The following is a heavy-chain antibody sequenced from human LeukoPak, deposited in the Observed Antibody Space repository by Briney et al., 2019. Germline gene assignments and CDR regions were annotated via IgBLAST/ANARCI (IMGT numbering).Heavy chain of an antibody. CDR1: GGSISSGDYY. Sequence: SETLSLTCTVSGGSISSGDYYWSWIRQPPGKGLEWIGYIYYSGSTYYNPSLKSRVTISVDTSKNQFSLKLSSVTAADTAVYYCARGLGGWAHWFDPWGQGTLVTVSS. J-gene: IGHJ5*02. V-gene: IGHV4-30-4*01. CDR3: ARGLGGWAHWFDP. CDR2: IYYSGST. D-gene: IGHD1-26*01.